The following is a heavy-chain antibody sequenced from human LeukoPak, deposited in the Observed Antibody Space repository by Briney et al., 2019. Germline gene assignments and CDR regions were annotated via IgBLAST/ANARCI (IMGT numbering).Heavy chain of an antibody. D-gene: IGHD3-9*01. CDR2: MFYSGNT. Sequence: SETLSLTCTVSGGSISSSSYYWGWIRQPPGKELEWIGNMFYSGNTYYNPSLKSRVSISVDASKNQFSLKLSSVTAADTAVYYCARQRYEILTGYYFDYWGQGTLVTVSS. V-gene: IGHV4-39*01. CDR1: GGSISSSSYY. CDR3: ARQRYEILTGYYFDY. J-gene: IGHJ4*02.